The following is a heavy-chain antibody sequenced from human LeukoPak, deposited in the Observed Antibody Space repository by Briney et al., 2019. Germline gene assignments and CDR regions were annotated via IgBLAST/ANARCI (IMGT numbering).Heavy chain of an antibody. J-gene: IGHJ4*02. D-gene: IGHD3-10*01. Sequence: ASVKVSCKASGYTFTSYGISWVRQAPGQGLEWMGWMNPNSGNTGYAQKFQGRVTMTRNTSISTAYMELSSLRSEDTAVYYCARSNYYGSGSYFVYWGQGTLVTVSS. CDR2: MNPNSGNT. CDR3: ARSNYYGSGSYFVY. V-gene: IGHV1-8*02. CDR1: GYTFTSYG.